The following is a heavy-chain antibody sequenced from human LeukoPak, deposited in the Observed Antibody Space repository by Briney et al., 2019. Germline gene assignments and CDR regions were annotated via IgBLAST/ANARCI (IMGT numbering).Heavy chain of an antibody. J-gene: IGHJ3*02. CDR3: ARRGHMRAFDI. CDR1: GGSISSSSYY. D-gene: IGHD3-16*01. Sequence: SETLSLTCTVSGGSISSSSYYWGWIRQPPGKGLEWVGGIYYSGSTYYNPSLKSRVTISVDTSKNQFSLKLSSVTAADTAVYYCARRGHMRAFDIWGQGTMVTVSS. V-gene: IGHV4-39*01. CDR2: IYYSGST.